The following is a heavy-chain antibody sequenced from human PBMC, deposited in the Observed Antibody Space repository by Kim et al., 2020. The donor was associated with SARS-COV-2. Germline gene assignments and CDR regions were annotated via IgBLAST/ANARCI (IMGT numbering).Heavy chain of an antibody. CDR3: ARGPYYYGSGSPYYFDY. D-gene: IGHD3-10*01. Sequence: LKSRVTISVDTSKNQFSLKLSSVTAADTAVYYCARGPYYYGSGSPYYFDYWGQGTLVTVSS. V-gene: IGHV4-34*01. J-gene: IGHJ4*02.